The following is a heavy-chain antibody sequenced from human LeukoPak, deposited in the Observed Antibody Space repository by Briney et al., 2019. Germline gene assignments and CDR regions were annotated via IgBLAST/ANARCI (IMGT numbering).Heavy chain of an antibody. J-gene: IGHJ4*02. D-gene: IGHD3-22*01. V-gene: IGHV4-38-2*02. CDR3: ARDRDYYDSSGHDC. Sequence: SETLSLTCTVSGYSISSGYFWGWIRQPPGKGLEWIGSIYHSGVTYYNPSLKSRVTISIDTSKNQFSLKLNSVTAADTAVYYCARDRDYYDSSGHDCWGQGTLVTVSS. CDR1: GYSISSGYF. CDR2: IYHSGVT.